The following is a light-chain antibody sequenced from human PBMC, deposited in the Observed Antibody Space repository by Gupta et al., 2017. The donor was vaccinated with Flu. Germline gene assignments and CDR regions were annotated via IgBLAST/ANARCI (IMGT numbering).Light chain of an antibody. V-gene: IGKV1-33*01. CDR2: DAS. Sequence: DIQMPQSPSSLSASVGDRVTITCQASQDISNYLNWYQQKPGKAPKLLIYDASNLETGVPSRFSGGGSGTDFTFTISSLQPEDIATYYCQQYDNLPLTFGGGTKVEIK. CDR3: QQYDNLPLT. J-gene: IGKJ4*01. CDR1: QDISNY.